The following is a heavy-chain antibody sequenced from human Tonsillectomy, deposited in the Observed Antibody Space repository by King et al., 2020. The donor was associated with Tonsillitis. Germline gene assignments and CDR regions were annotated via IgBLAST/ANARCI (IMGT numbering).Heavy chain of an antibody. V-gene: IGHV3-23*04. CDR3: AKMVDNGIMAYGFEL. CDR1: GFTFSNYV. CDR2: ISGSGSTT. Sequence: VQLVESGGGLVQPGGSLRLSCAASGFTFSNYVMSWVRQAPGKGLEWVAGISGSGSTTYYADSVRGRLTISRDNSKNTLYLQMNSLRAEDMAVYYCAKMVDNGIMAYGFELWGQGTLVHVSS. J-gene: IGHJ1*01. D-gene: IGHD2-8*01.